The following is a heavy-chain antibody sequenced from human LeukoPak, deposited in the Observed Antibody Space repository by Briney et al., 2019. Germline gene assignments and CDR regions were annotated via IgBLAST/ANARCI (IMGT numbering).Heavy chain of an antibody. V-gene: IGHV4-34*01. CDR3: ARGRIAARPRSGWYMDV. J-gene: IGHJ6*03. CDR1: GGSFSGYY. D-gene: IGHD6-6*01. CDR2: INHSGST. Sequence: SETLSLTCAVYGGSFSGYYWSWIRQPPGKGLEWIGEINHSGSTNYNPSLKSRVTISVDTSKNQFSLKLSSVTAADTAVYYCARGRIAARPRSGWYMDVWGKGSTVTVSS.